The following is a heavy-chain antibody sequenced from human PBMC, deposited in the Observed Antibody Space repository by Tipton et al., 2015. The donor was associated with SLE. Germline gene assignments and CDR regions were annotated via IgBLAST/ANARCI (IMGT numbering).Heavy chain of an antibody. CDR2: ISSSSSTI. CDR3: ARDLYSSGWSGDS. J-gene: IGHJ4*02. V-gene: IGHV3-48*01. D-gene: IGHD6-19*01. Sequence: SLRLSCAASGFTFSSYSMNWVRQAPGKGLEWVSYISSSSSTIYYADSVKGRFTISRDNAKNSLYLQMNSLRAEDTAVYYCARDLYSSGWSGDSWGQGTLVTVSS. CDR1: GFTFSSYS.